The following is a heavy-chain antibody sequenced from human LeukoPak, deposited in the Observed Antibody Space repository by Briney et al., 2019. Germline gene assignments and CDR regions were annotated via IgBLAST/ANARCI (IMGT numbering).Heavy chain of an antibody. CDR2: IVVGSGNT. Sequence: SVKVSCKASGFTFTSSAMQWVRQARRQRLEWIGWIVVGSGNTNYAQKFQERVTITRDMSTSTAYMELSSLRSEDTAVYYCAADFFDFWSGARMWAFDIWGQGTMVTVS. CDR3: AADFFDFWSGARMWAFDI. D-gene: IGHD3-3*01. V-gene: IGHV1-58*02. J-gene: IGHJ3*02. CDR1: GFTFTSSA.